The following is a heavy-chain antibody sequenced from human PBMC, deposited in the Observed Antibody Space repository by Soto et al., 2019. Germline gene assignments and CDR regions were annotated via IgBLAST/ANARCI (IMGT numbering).Heavy chain of an antibody. D-gene: IGHD4-17*01. Sequence: EVQLLESGGGLVQPGGSLRLSCAASGFTFSSYAMSWVRQAPGKGLEWVSAISGSGGSTYYADSVKGRFTISRDNSKNTLYLQMNSLRAEDTAVYYCAKSDYGVYYYYYGMDVWGQGTTVTVSS. CDR1: GFTFSSYA. V-gene: IGHV3-23*01. CDR3: AKSDYGVYYYYYGMDV. CDR2: ISGSGGST. J-gene: IGHJ6*02.